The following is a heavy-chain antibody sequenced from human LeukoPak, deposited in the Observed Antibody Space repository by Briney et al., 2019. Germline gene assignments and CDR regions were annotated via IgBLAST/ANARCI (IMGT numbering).Heavy chain of an antibody. V-gene: IGHV3-48*01. J-gene: IGHJ3*02. Sequence: QPGGSLRLSCAASGFTFSSYSMNWVRQAPGKGLEWVSYISSSSSTIYYADSVKGRFTISRDNAKNSLYLQMNSLRAEDTAVYYRARAPTHYDFWSGPIYDAFDIWGQGTMVTVSS. CDR2: ISSSSSTI. CDR3: ARAPTHYDFWSGPIYDAFDI. D-gene: IGHD3-3*01. CDR1: GFTFSSYS.